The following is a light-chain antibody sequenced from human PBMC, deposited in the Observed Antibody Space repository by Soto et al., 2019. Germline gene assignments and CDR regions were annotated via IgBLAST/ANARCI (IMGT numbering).Light chain of an antibody. CDR2: SDN. CDR3: AAWDDSRNVV. CDR1: SSNIGRNS. J-gene: IGLJ3*02. V-gene: IGLV1-44*01. Sequence: QSVLTQPPSASGTPGQRVTISCSGSSSNIGRNSVNWYQQLPGTAPQLLIYSDNQRPSGVPDRFSGSKSGTSASLAISGLQSEDEADYYCAAWDDSRNVVFGGGTKLTVL.